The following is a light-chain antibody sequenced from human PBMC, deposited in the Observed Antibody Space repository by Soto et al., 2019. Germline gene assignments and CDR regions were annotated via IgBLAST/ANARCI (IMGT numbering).Light chain of an antibody. CDR2: GAS. Sequence: EIVLKQSPGTLTLSPGDSATLSCRGSQRVDTSFLAWYLQKPGQAPRLLIYGASTRATGIPARFSGSGSGTEFTLTISCLESVDFAVYYCQAVANWPPWRSAQGTKVDIK. V-gene: IGKV3-15*01. J-gene: IGKJ1*01. CDR3: QAVANWPPWR. CDR1: QRVDTSF.